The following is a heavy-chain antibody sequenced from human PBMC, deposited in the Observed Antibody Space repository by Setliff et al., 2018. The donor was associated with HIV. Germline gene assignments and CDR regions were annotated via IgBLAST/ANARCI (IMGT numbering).Heavy chain of an antibody. CDR3: ATKRVVRGRPFDS. CDR2: INHSGST. Sequence: NPSETLSLTCAVYGGSASGYYWTWMRHLPGRGLQWIGEINHSGSTTYNPSLKSRIKISVDMSKNQFPLNMTSVTAADTAVYYCATKRVVRGRPFDSWGQGTLVTVS. D-gene: IGHD3-10*01. CDR1: GGSASGYY. V-gene: IGHV4-34*01. J-gene: IGHJ4*02.